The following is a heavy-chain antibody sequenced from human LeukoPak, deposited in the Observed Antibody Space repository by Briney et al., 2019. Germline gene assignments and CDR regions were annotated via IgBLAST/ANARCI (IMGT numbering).Heavy chain of an antibody. CDR3: ARQATIVKVSRNFDY. CDR1: GYSFTSYW. Sequence: GESLKISCKGSGYSFTSYWIGWVRQMPGKGLEWMGIIHPSDSDTRYSPSFQGQVTISADKSINTAYLQWSSLKASDTAMYYCARQATIVKVSRNFDYWGQGPLVPVSS. J-gene: IGHJ4*02. D-gene: IGHD1-26*01. V-gene: IGHV5-51*01. CDR2: IHPSDSDT.